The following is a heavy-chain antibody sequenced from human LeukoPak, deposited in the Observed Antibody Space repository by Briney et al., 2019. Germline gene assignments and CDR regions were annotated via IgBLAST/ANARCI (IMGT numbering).Heavy chain of an antibody. Sequence: SVKVSCKASGGTFSSYASSWVRQAPGQGLEWMGGIIPIFGTANNAQKFQGRVTITADESTSTAYMELSSLRSEDTAVYCCARGGAATGRIEYWGQGTLVTVSS. CDR2: IIPIFGTA. D-gene: IGHD1-1*01. V-gene: IGHV1-69*13. CDR1: GGTFSSYA. J-gene: IGHJ4*02. CDR3: ARGGAATGRIEY.